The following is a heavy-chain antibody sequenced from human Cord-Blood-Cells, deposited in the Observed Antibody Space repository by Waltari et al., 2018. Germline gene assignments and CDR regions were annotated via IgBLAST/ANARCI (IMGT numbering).Heavy chain of an antibody. J-gene: IGHJ4*02. D-gene: IGHD1-7*01. V-gene: IGHV4-39*01. Sequence: QLQLQESGPGLVKPSATLSLTCTVSGGSISSSSYYWGWIRQPPGKGLEWIGSIYYSGSTYYNPSLKSRVTISVDTSKNQFSLKLSSVTAADTAVYYCARQGGGSWNYVHYPFDYWGQGTLVTVSS. CDR1: GGSISSSSYY. CDR3: ARQGGGSWNYVHYPFDY. CDR2: IYYSGST.